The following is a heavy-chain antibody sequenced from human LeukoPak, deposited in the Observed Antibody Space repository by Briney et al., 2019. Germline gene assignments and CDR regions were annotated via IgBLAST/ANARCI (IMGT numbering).Heavy chain of an antibody. Sequence: ASVKVSCKASGYTFTSDGISWVRQAPGQGLEWMGWISAYKGNTNYAQKLQGRVTMTTDTSTSTAYMALRSLRSDDTAVYYCARGVDYYGSGSYHNWFDPWGQGTLVTVSS. CDR3: ARGVDYYGSGSYHNWFDP. CDR1: GYTFTSDG. D-gene: IGHD3-10*01. J-gene: IGHJ5*02. CDR2: ISAYKGNT. V-gene: IGHV1-18*01.